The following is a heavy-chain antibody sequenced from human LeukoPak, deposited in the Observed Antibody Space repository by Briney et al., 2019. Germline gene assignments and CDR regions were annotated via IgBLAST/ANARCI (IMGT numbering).Heavy chain of an antibody. D-gene: IGHD3-22*01. V-gene: IGHV3-23*01. CDR1: GFSFSSYA. CDR2: ISGSGGGT. J-gene: IGHJ4*02. CDR3: AKESGDSSGYYSDY. Sequence: GGSLRLSCAASGFSFSSYAVSWVRQAPGKGLEWVSAISGSGGGTYYADSVKGRFTISRDNSKNTVYLQMNSLRADDTAVYYCAKESGDSSGYYSDYWGQGMLVTVSP.